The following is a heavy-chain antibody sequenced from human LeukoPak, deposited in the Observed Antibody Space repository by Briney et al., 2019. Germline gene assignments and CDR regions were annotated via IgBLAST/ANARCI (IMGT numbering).Heavy chain of an antibody. CDR2: INPNSGGT. Sequence: ASVKVSCKASGYTFTAYYMHWVRQAPGQGLEWMGWINPNSGGTNSSQKFQDRVTLTRNTSISTAYMELGSLRSDDTAIYYCARAYGSGSSYHPDYWGQGTLVTVSS. D-gene: IGHD3-10*01. V-gene: IGHV1-2*02. CDR1: GYTFTAYY. J-gene: IGHJ4*02. CDR3: ARAYGSGSSYHPDY.